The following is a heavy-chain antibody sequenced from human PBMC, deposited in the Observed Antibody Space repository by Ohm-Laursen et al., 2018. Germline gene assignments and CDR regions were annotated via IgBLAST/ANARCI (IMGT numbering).Heavy chain of an antibody. Sequence: GTLSLTCVVSDASIDFAKWSWVRQSAGKQLEWIGRVSQIGTPSYNPSFGSRVIISVESSKNRVSLVLGAVTAADTAVYFCARDNSNYGWFDPWGQGTLVTVSS. CDR3: ARDNSNYGWFDP. CDR1: DASIDFAK. CDR2: VSQIGTP. D-gene: IGHD4-11*01. J-gene: IGHJ5*02. V-gene: IGHV4-4*07.